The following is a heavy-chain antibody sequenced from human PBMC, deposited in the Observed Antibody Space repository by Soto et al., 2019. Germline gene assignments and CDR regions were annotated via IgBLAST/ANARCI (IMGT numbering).Heavy chain of an antibody. CDR3: ARAPPGPSPRWDV. J-gene: IGHJ6*02. CDR2: IDYSGRT. V-gene: IGHV4-38-2*02. CDR1: GYLISSGYY. Sequence: PSETLSLTCSVSGYLISSGYYWGWVRQTPGKGLEWLGSIDYSGRTYKNPSLKSRVSASVDLSKNQFSLNLTSVTAADTAMYFCARAPPGPSPRWDVWGQGTTVTVSS. D-gene: IGHD3-10*01.